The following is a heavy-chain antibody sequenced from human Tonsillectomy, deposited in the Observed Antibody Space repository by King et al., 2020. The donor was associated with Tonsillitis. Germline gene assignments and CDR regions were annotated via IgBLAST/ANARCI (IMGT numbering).Heavy chain of an antibody. D-gene: IGHD1-26*01. V-gene: IGHV4-38-2*02. CDR2: VYHSGST. J-gene: IGHJ4*02. CDR1: GYSISGGYY. CDR3: ARDNVVGATGGFDY. Sequence: QLQESGPGLVRPSETLSLTCAVSGYSISGGYYWGWIRQPPGKGLEWLGSGCVYHSGSTYFNPSLRSRLTISVDTSKNQFSLQLSSVTAAETAVYYCARDNVVGATGGFDYWGQGILVTVSS.